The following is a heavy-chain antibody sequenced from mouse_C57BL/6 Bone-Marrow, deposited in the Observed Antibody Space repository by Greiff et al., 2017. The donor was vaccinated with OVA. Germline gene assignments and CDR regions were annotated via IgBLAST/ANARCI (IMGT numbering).Heavy chain of an antibody. CDR2: IYPSDSET. J-gene: IGHJ2*01. V-gene: IGHV1-61*01. CDR1: GYTFTSYW. D-gene: IGHD3-2*02. CDR3: ARVGTAQATGDY. Sequence: QVQLQQPGAELVRPGSSVKLSCKASGYTFTSYWMDWVKQRPGQGLEWIGNIYPSDSETHYNQKFKDKATLTVDKSSSTAYMQLSSLTSEDSAVYYCARVGTAQATGDYWGQGTTLTVSS.